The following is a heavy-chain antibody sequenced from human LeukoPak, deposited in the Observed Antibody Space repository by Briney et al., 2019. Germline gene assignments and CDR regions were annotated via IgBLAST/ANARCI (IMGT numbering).Heavy chain of an antibody. V-gene: IGHV1-2*02. CDR3: ASSSWELLLFAFDI. CDR2: INPNSGGT. Sequence: ASGEVSGKASGYTFTGYYMNWVRQAPGQGGEWWGWINPNSGGTNYAQTFQGRVTMTRDTSISTAYMELSRLRSDDAAVYYCASSSWELLLFAFDIRGQGTMVTVSS. D-gene: IGHD1-26*01. J-gene: IGHJ3*02. CDR1: GYTFTGYY.